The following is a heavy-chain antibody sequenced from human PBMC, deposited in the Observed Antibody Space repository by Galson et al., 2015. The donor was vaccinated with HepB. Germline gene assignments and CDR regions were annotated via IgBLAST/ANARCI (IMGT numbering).Heavy chain of an antibody. D-gene: IGHD6-13*01. Sequence: SCKASGYTFTSYAMNWVRQAPGQGLEWMGWINTNTGNPTNAQGFTGRFVFSLDTSVSTAYLQISSLKAEDTAVYYCATPPRAAGLGSFDIWGQGTMVTVSS. CDR3: ATPPRAAGLGSFDI. CDR1: GYTFTSYA. V-gene: IGHV7-4-1*02. J-gene: IGHJ3*02. CDR2: INTNTGNP.